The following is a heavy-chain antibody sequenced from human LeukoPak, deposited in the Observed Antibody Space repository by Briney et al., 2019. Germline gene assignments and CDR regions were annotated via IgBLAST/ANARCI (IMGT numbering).Heavy chain of an antibody. CDR1: GGSISSYY. V-gene: IGHV4-59*12. CDR3: ARDIMDGSGSYYALDYNWFDP. J-gene: IGHJ5*02. Sequence: PSETLSLTCTVSGGSISSYYRSWIRQPPGKGLEWIGYINYSGSTNYNPSLKSRVSTSVDTSKNQFSLKLSSVTAADTAVYYCARDIMDGSGSYYALDYNWFDPWGQGTLVTVSS. D-gene: IGHD3-10*01. CDR2: INYSGST.